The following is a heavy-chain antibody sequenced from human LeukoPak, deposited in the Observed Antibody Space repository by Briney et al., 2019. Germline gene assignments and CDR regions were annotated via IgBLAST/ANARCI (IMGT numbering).Heavy chain of an antibody. CDR3: AKASSSWYLYYFDY. CDR1: GFTFSSYA. J-gene: IGHJ4*02. CDR2: ISGSGGST. V-gene: IGHV3-23*01. Sequence: GGSLRLSCAASGFTFSSYAMSWVRQAPGKGLEWVSAISGSGGSTYYADSAKGRFTISRDNSKNTLYLQMNSLRAEDTAVYCCAKASSSWYLYYFDYWGQGTLVTVSS. D-gene: IGHD6-13*01.